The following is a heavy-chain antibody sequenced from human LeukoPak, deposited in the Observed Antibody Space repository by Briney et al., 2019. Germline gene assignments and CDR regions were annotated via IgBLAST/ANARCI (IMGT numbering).Heavy chain of an antibody. D-gene: IGHD6-13*01. V-gene: IGHV3-23*01. CDR3: ASSIAAAPYYFDY. CDR1: GFTFSSYA. Sequence: GGSLRLSCAASGFTFSSYAMSWSRQAPGKGLDWFSAISGSGGSTYYADSVKGRFTISRDNSKNTLYLQMNSLRAEDTAVYYCASSIAAAPYYFDYWGQGTLVTVSS. CDR2: ISGSGGST. J-gene: IGHJ4*02.